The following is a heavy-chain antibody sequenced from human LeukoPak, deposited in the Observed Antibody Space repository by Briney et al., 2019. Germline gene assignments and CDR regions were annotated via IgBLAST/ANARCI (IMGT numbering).Heavy chain of an antibody. V-gene: IGHV3-7*01. CDR3: ARLNCSGGSCYVDY. J-gene: IGHJ4*02. Sequence: GGSLRLSCAASGFTFSSYWMSWVRQAPRKGLEWVANIKQDGSEKYYVDSVKGRFTISRDNAKNSLYLQMNSLRAEDTAVYYCARLNCSGGSCYVDYWGQGTLVTVSS. CDR1: GFTFSSYW. D-gene: IGHD2-15*01. CDR2: IKQDGSEK.